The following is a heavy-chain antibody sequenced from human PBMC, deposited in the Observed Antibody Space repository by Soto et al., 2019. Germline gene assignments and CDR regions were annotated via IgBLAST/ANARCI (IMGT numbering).Heavy chain of an antibody. CDR2: ISSNGGST. V-gene: IGHV3-64*01. CDR3: ARSVRYYDILTGYRDGYYFDH. J-gene: IGHJ4*02. Sequence: GGSLRLSCAASGFTFSSYGMHWVRQAPGKGLEYVSAISSNGGSTYSAKSVKGRFTISRDNSKNTRYLQMGSLRAEDMAVYYCARSVRYYDILTGYRDGYYFDHWGQGTLVTVSS. CDR1: GFTFSSYG. D-gene: IGHD3-9*01.